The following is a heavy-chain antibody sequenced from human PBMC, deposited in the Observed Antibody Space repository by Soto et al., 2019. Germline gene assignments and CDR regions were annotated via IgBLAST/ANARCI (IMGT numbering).Heavy chain of an antibody. CDR3: ARGKTNGYALDV. Sequence: GGSLRLSCAASGFTFSSYWMHWVRQAPGKGLVWVSRIKGDGSSTNSADSLQGRFTISRDNAKSTLYLEMNSLRAEDTAVYYCARGKTNGYALDVWGQGTAVTVSS. J-gene: IGHJ6*02. V-gene: IGHV3-74*01. CDR1: GFTFSSYW. CDR2: IKGDGSST. D-gene: IGHD2-8*01.